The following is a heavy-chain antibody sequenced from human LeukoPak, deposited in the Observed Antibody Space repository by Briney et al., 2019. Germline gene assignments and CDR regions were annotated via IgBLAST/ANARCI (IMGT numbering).Heavy chain of an antibody. J-gene: IGHJ4*02. V-gene: IGHV3-23*01. CDR1: GFTFSSYS. CDR2: ISGSGGST. D-gene: IGHD1-1*01. CDR3: AKDLPGTTSFDY. Sequence: GGSLRLSCAASGFTFSSYSMNWVRQAPGKGLEWVSAISGSGGSTYYADSVKGRLTISRDNSKNTLYLQMNSLRAEDTAVYYCAKDLPGTTSFDYWGQGTLVTVSS.